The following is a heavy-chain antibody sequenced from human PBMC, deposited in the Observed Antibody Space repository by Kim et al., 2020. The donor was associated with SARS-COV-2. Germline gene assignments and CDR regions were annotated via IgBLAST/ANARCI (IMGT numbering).Heavy chain of an antibody. CDR1: GFTFSSYG. D-gene: IGHD3-9*01. J-gene: IGHJ4*02. CDR3: ARESQYYDILTGYYRGYFDY. CDR2: IKQDGSEK. Sequence: GGSLRLSCAASGFTFSSYGMSWVRQAPGKGLEWVANIKQDGSEKYYVASVKGRFTISRDNAKNSLYLQMNSLRAEDTAVYYCARESQYYDILTGYYRGYFDYWGQGTLVTVSS. V-gene: IGHV3-7*03.